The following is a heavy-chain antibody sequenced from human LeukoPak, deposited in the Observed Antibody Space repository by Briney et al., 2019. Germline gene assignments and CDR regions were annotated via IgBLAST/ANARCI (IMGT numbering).Heavy chain of an antibody. CDR2: DSYDGNF. J-gene: IGHJ5*02. Sequence: KPSETLSLTCTVSGGSISNYFCSWIRQPPGERLQWIGYDSYDGNFNYNPSLQSRVTISVDTSKNQFSLKLYSVTAADTAVYYCATGPSPETFHPWGQGTLVTVSS. CDR3: ATGPSPETFHP. CDR1: GGSISNYF. V-gene: IGHV4-59*01.